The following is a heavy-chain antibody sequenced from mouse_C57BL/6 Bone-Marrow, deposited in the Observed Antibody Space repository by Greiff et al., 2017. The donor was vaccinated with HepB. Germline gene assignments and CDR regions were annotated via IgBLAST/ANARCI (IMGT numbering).Heavy chain of an antibody. V-gene: IGHV4-1*01. J-gene: IGHJ4*01. CDR3: ARPRVYGYYYAMDY. Sequence: DVKLQESGGGLVQPGGSLKLSCAASGIDFSRYWMSWVRRAPGKGLEWIGEINPDSSTINYAPSLKDKFIISRDNAKNTLYLQMSKVRSEDTALYYCARPRVYGYYYAMDYWGQGTSVTVSS. D-gene: IGHD2-2*01. CDR1: GIDFSRYW. CDR2: INPDSSTI.